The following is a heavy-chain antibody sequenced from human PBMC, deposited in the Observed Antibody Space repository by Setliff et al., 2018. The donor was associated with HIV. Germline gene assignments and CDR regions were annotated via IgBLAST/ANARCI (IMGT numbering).Heavy chain of an antibody. V-gene: IGHV4-61*09. Sequence: SETLSLTCNVSGGSIRSGSYFWSWIRQPAGKGLEWIGHIYTTGSTNYNPSFSNRVAISIDTSKNQLSLKVRFVTAADTAVYYCATGENYFGSGSPSVHYYMDVWGKGTTVTVSS. CDR3: ATGENYFGSGSPSVHYYMDV. CDR1: GGSIRSGSYF. CDR2: IYTTGST. J-gene: IGHJ6*03. D-gene: IGHD3-10*01.